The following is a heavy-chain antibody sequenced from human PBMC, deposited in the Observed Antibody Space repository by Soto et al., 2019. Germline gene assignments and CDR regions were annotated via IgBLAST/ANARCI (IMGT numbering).Heavy chain of an antibody. CDR2: IYYSGST. J-gene: IGHJ6*03. Sequence: SETLSLTCTVSGGSISSYYWSWIRQPPGKGLEWIGYIYYSGSTNYNPSLKSRVTISVDTSKNQFSLKLSSVTAADTAVYYCARHYDMGGSMDVWGKGTTVTVSS. V-gene: IGHV4-59*08. CDR3: ARHYDMGGSMDV. D-gene: IGHD3-9*01. CDR1: GGSISSYY.